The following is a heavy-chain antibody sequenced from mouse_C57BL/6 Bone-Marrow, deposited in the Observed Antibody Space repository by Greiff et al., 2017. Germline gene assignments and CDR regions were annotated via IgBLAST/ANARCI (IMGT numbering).Heavy chain of an antibody. J-gene: IGHJ1*03. CDR2: IYPGDGDT. CDR3: ARWNWDWYIDV. D-gene: IGHD4-1*01. V-gene: IGHV1-82*01. CDR1: GYAFSSSW. Sequence: QVQLQQSGPELVKPGASVKISCKASGYAFSSSWMNWVKQRPGKGLEWIGRIYPGDGDTNYNGKFKGKATLTADKSSSTAYMQLSSLTSEDSAVYFCARWNWDWYIDVWGTGTTVTVSS.